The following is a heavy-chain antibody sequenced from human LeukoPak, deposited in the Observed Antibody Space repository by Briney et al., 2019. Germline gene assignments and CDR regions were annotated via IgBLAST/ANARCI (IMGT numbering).Heavy chain of an antibody. CDR1: GGSISSYY. D-gene: IGHD6-13*01. V-gene: IGHV4-59*12. CDR2: IYYSGST. CDR3: ARKRKGISSSYPFLNYYYMDV. Sequence: PSETLSLTCTVSGGSISSYYWSWIRQPPGKGLEWIGYIYYSGSTNYNPSLKSRVTISVDTSKNQFSLKLSSVTAADTAVYYCARKRKGISSSYPFLNYYYMDVWGKGTTVTVSS. J-gene: IGHJ6*03.